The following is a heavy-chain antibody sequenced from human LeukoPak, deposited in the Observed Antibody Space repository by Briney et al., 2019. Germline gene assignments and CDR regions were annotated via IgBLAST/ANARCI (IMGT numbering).Heavy chain of an antibody. Sequence: PSETLSLTCTVSGGSISSYYWSWIRQPPGKGLEWIGFIYYSGSTNYNPSLKSRVTVSVDTSKNQFSLKLSSVTAADTAVYYCARMPTVTTALDYWGQGTLVTVSS. V-gene: IGHV4-59*01. CDR3: ARMPTVTTALDY. D-gene: IGHD4-17*01. CDR1: GGSISSYY. CDR2: IYYSGST. J-gene: IGHJ4*02.